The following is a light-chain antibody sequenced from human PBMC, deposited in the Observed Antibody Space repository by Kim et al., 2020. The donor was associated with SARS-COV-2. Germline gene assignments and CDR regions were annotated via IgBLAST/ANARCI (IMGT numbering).Light chain of an antibody. J-gene: IGKJ1*01. Sequence: ASVGDRVTITCRASQSISSWLAWYQQRPGKAPKLLIYKASSLESGVPSRFSGGGSGTEFTLTISSLQPDDFATYYCQQYNSYSGTFGQGTKVDIK. CDR1: QSISSW. CDR2: KAS. V-gene: IGKV1-5*03. CDR3: QQYNSYSGT.